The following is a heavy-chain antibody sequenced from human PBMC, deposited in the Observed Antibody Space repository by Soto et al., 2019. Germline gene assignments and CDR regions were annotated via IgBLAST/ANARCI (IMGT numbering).Heavy chain of an antibody. J-gene: IGHJ4*02. D-gene: IGHD1-26*01. CDR2: IRTDGSIT. Sequence: GGSLRLSCAASGFTFRSYWMCWVRQAPGKGLGWVSRIRTDGSITSYTDSGKGRFTVSRDNARDTLYLQMNSLRAEDTAVYYCAKDLSSVPEYWGQGTLVTVSS. V-gene: IGHV3-74*01. CDR3: AKDLSSVPEY. CDR1: GFTFRSYW.